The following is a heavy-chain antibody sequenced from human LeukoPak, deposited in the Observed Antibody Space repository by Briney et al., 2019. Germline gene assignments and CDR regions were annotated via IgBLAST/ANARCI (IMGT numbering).Heavy chain of an antibody. D-gene: IGHD2-21*01. Sequence: SETLSLTCTVSGVSMSAYQWSWVRQSPEKGVEWIGCINTKGETSYNPSLKSRVTTSVDTSKSQFSLRLTSVTAADTAVYYCATSNDAKIAPFDHGGQGAPVTVSS. V-gene: IGHV4-4*09. CDR1: GVSMSAYQ. CDR2: INTKGET. J-gene: IGHJ4*02. CDR3: ATSNDAKIAPFDH.